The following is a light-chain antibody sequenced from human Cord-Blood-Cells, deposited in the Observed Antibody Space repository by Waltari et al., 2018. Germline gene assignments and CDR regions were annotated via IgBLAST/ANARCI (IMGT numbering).Light chain of an antibody. J-gene: IGKJ1*01. CDR1: QSVLYSSNNKNY. CDR3: QQYYSTPRT. Sequence: DIVMTQSPDSLAGSLGGRATINCKSSQSVLYSSNNKNYLAWYQQKPGQPPKLLIYWASTRESGVPDRFSGSGSGTDFTLTISSRQAEDVAVYYCQQYYSTPRTFGQGTKVEIK. V-gene: IGKV4-1*01. CDR2: WAS.